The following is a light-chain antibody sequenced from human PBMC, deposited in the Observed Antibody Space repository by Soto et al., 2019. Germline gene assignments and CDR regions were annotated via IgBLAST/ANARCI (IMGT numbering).Light chain of an antibody. CDR1: QSVSSSY. Sequence: EIVLTQSPGTLSLSPGERATLSCRASQSVSSSYLAWYQQKVGQAPRLLIYGASSRATGIPDRFSGSGSGTDFTLTISRLEPEDFAEYYCQQYGTSLYTFGPGTKVDIK. CDR2: GAS. J-gene: IGKJ3*01. V-gene: IGKV3-20*01. CDR3: QQYGTSLYT.